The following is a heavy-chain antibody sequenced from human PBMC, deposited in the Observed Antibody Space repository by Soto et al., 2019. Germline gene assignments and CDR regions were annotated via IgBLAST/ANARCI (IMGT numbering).Heavy chain of an antibody. J-gene: IGHJ5*02. CDR1: GGSFSGYY. Sequence: PSETLSLTCAVYGGSFSGYYWSWIRQPPGKGLEWIGEINHSGSTNYNPSLKSRVTISVDTSKNQFSLKLSSVTAADTAVYYCARGRVIVVVPAANNWFDPWGQGNLVTVSS. D-gene: IGHD2-2*01. V-gene: IGHV4-34*01. CDR2: INHSGST. CDR3: ARGRVIVVVPAANNWFDP.